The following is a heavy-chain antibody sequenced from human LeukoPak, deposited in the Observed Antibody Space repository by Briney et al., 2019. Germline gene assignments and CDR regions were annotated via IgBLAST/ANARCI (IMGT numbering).Heavy chain of an antibody. V-gene: IGHV4-4*07. CDR3: AREDLRFLEWLRGAFDI. J-gene: IGHJ3*02. CDR2: IYTSGVT. CDR1: GGSISSYY. D-gene: IGHD3-3*01. Sequence: PSETLSLTCTVSGGSISSYYWSWIRQPAGKGLEWIGRIYTSGVTHYNPSLKSRVTVSLDTSKNQFSLKLSSVTAADTAVYYCAREDLRFLEWLRGAFDIWGQGTMVTVSS.